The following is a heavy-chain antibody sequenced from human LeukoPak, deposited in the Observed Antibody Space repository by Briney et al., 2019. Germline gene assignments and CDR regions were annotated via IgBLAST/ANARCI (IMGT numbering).Heavy chain of an antibody. D-gene: IGHD5-18*01. CDR2: ISGSGGST. CDR3: AVLEGGYSYGYYGY. Sequence: PGGSLRLSCAASGFTFSSYAMSWVRQAPGKGLEWVSAISGSGGSTYYADSVKGRFTISRDNSKNTLYLQMNSLRAEHKAVYYCAVLEGGYSYGYYGYWGQGTLVTVSS. V-gene: IGHV3-23*01. CDR1: GFTFSSYA. J-gene: IGHJ4*02.